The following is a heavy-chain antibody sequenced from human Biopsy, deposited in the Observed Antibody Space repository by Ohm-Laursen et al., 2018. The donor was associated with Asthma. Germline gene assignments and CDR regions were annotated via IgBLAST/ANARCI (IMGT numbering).Heavy chain of an antibody. CDR3: ARGDSSNWSHYYFDY. J-gene: IGHJ4*02. CDR1: GFAVSRDY. CDR2: IYSGGTS. D-gene: IGHD3-22*01. Sequence: SLRLSCAALGFAVSRDYMFWVRQAPGKGLEWVSVIYSGGTSHTADSVSGRFTISRDYSKNTLYLQMHSLRAEDTAVYYCARGDSSNWSHYYFDYWGQGTLVTVSS. V-gene: IGHV3-53*01.